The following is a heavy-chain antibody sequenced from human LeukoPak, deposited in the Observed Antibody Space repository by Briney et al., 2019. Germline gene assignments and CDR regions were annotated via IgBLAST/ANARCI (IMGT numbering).Heavy chain of an antibody. J-gene: IGHJ6*02. Sequence: GGSLRLSCAASGFTFSDYYMSWIRQAPGKGLEWVSYVRRSSSYTNYADSVKGRFNISRDNAKNSLYLQMNSLRAEDTAVYYCARGGPRLVVPAAPRGYYGMDVWGQGTTVSVSS. CDR1: GFTFSDYY. CDR2: VRRSSSYT. D-gene: IGHD2-2*01. CDR3: ARGGPRLVVPAAPRGYYGMDV. V-gene: IGHV3-11*05.